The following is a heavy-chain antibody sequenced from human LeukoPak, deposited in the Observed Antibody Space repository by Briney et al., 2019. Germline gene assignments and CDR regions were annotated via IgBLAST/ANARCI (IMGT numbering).Heavy chain of an antibody. D-gene: IGHD1-26*01. Sequence: SETLSLTCTVSGGSISSSSYYWGWIRHPPGKGLEWIGNIYYSGSTYYNPPLKSRVTISVDTSKNQFSLKLSSVTAADTAVYYCARDGRFPPEVLPRYFDYWGQGTLVTVSS. V-gene: IGHV4-39*07. CDR1: GGSISSSSYY. J-gene: IGHJ4*02. CDR3: ARDGRFPPEVLPRYFDY. CDR2: IYYSGST.